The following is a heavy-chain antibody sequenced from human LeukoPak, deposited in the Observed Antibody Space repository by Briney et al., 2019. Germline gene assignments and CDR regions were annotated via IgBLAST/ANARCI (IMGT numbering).Heavy chain of an antibody. CDR3: ASRPSYYYDSSGSLDY. V-gene: IGHV3-23*01. CDR1: GFPFSTYA. D-gene: IGHD3-22*01. CDR2: ISGSGAST. J-gene: IGHJ4*02. Sequence: GGSLRLSCAASGFPFSTYAMTWVRQAPGKGLEWVSSISGSGASTFYADSVKGRFTISRDNSKNTLYLQMNSLRAEDTAVYYCASRPSYYYDSSGSLDYWGQGTLVTVSS.